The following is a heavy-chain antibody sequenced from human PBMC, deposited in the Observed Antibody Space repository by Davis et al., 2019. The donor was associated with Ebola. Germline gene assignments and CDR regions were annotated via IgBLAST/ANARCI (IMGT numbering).Heavy chain of an antibody. D-gene: IGHD4-11*01. Sequence: PGGSLRLSCAASGFTFSSNSMKWVRQAPGKGLEWLSYISSSSNTIYYADSVKGRFSISRDNTKNSLFLQMNGLRDEDTAVYYCAATYNFEYWGQGALVTVSS. J-gene: IGHJ4*02. CDR2: ISSSSNTI. CDR1: GFTFSSNS. V-gene: IGHV3-48*02. CDR3: AATYNFEY.